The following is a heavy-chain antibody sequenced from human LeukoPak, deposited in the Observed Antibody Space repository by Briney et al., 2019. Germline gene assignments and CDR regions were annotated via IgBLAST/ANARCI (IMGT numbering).Heavy chain of an antibody. D-gene: IGHD3-22*01. V-gene: IGHV3-53*01. J-gene: IGHJ3*02. CDR3: ASRYYDSSGYYPDAFDI. CDR2: IYSGGST. Sequence: GGSLRLSCAASGFTVSSNYMSWVRQAPGKGLEWVSVIYSGGSTYYADSVKGRFTISRDNSKNTLYLQMNSLRAEDTAVYYCASRYYDSSGYYPDAFDIWGQGTMVTVS. CDR1: GFTVSSNY.